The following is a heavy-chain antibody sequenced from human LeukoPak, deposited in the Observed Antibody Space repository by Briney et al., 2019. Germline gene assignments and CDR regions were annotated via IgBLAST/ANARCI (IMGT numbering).Heavy chain of an antibody. V-gene: IGHV1-2*02. CDR3: ARAKYVAARLAYYYYMDV. D-gene: IGHD6-6*01. CDR2: INPNSGGT. CDR1: GYTFTGYY. J-gene: IGHJ6*03. Sequence: GASVKVSCKASGYTFTGYYMHWVRQAPGQGLEWMGWINPNSGGTNYAQKFQGRVTMTRDTSISTAYMELSRLRSDDTAVYYCARAKYVAARLAYYYYMDVWGKGTTVTVSS.